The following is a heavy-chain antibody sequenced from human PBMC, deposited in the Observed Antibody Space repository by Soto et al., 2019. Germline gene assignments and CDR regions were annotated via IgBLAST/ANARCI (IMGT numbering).Heavy chain of an antibody. CDR1: GGSISTSGYY. CDR2: IYYGGST. D-gene: IGHD3-10*01. Sequence: QVELQESGPGLVKPSQTLSLTCTVSGGSISTSGYYWSWIRQLPGKGLEWIGYIYYGGSTYYNPSLNSRASISVDTSKNQFSLKLRSVTAADTAVYYCTYGLGSPYYFDHWGQGALATVSS. CDR3: TYGLGSPYYFDH. J-gene: IGHJ4*02. V-gene: IGHV4-31*03.